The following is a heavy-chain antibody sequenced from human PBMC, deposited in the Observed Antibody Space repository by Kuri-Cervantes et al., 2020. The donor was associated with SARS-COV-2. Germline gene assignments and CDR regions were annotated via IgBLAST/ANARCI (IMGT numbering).Heavy chain of an antibody. V-gene: IGHV3-23*03. CDR2: IYSGHYTT. D-gene: IGHD6-13*01. CDR1: GFTFSRYA. J-gene: IGHJ4*02. Sequence: GESLKISCAASGFTFSRYAMTWVRQAPGKGLEWVSVIYSGHYTTYYADSVKGRFTISRDNSKNTLYLQTNSLRAEDTAVYYCAKTEGAGSWNYFDAWGQGTLVTVSS. CDR3: AKTEGAGSWNYFDA.